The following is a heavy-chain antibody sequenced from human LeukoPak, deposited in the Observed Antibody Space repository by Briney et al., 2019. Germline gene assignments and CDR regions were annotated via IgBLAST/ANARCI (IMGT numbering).Heavy chain of an antibody. V-gene: IGHV3-7*01. Sequence: GGSLRLSCAASGFTFSGYWMSWVRQAPGKGLEWVANINQGGSDKYYVDSVKGRFTISRDNANNLLYLQMNSLRGDDTAVYYCTRDRSRAEDDWGQGTLVTVSS. D-gene: IGHD1-14*01. J-gene: IGHJ4*02. CDR1: GFTFSGYW. CDR3: TRDRSRAEDD. CDR2: INQGGSDK.